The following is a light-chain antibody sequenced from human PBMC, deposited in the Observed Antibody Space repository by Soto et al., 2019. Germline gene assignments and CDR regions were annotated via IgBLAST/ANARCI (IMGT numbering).Light chain of an antibody. CDR2: DAT. V-gene: IGLV2-8*01. CDR1: LTDVGGNDF. Sequence: QSALTQPPSASGSPGQSVVISCTGTLTDVGGNDFVSWYQQHPGKAPKLLIFDATRRPSGVPDRFSASKSGNTASLTVSGLQADDEANYYCSSYTGSNVLFGGGTQLTVL. J-gene: IGLJ2*01. CDR3: SSYTGSNVL.